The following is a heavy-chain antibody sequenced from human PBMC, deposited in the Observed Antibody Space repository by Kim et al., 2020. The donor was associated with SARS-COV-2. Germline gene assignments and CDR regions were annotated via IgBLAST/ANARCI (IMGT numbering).Heavy chain of an antibody. D-gene: IGHD2-2*02. V-gene: IGHV3-74*01. J-gene: IGHJ6*02. CDR1: GFNFSNYW. Sequence: GGSLRLSCAASGFNFSNYWMHWVCQAPGKGLVWVSRVNSDGSGTTYADFVKGRFTNSRDTAKSTLNLQMNSLRVEDTAVYYCARDETYTSTWEVAMDVWGQGTRVTDSS. CDR2: VNSDGSGT. CDR3: ARDETYTSTWEVAMDV.